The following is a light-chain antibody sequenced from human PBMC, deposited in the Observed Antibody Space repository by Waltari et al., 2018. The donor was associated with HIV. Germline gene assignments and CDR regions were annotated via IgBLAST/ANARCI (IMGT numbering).Light chain of an antibody. J-gene: IGKJ5*01. Sequence: DIQMTHSPSSLSASVGDRVTITCQASQDISNYLNCYQQKPGKAPKLLIYDASNLETGVPSRFSGSGSGTDFTFTISSLQPEDIATYYCQQYDNLPPKITFGQGTRLEIK. V-gene: IGKV1-33*01. CDR1: QDISNY. CDR2: DAS. CDR3: QQYDNLPPKIT.